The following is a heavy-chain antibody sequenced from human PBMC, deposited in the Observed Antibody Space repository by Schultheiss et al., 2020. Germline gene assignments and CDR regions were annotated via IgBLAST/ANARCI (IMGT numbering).Heavy chain of an antibody. V-gene: IGHV1-69*13. CDR3: AREDSSSSWYYGMDV. CDR2: IIPIFGTA. Sequence: SVKVSCKASGYTFTSYYMHWVRQAPGQGLEWMGRIIPIFGTANYAQKFQGRVTITADESTSTAYMELSSLRSEDTAVYYCAREDSSSSWYYGMDVWGQGTTVNGYS. J-gene: IGHJ6*02. D-gene: IGHD6-6*01. CDR1: GYTFTSYY.